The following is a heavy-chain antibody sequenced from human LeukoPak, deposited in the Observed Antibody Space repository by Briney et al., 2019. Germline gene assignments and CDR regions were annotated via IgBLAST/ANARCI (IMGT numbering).Heavy chain of an antibody. V-gene: IGHV3-30*01. J-gene: IGHJ5*02. CDR1: GFTFSSYA. D-gene: IGHD3-9*01. Sequence: EGSLRLSCAASGFTFSSYAMHWVRQAPGKGLEWVAVISYDGSNKYYADSVKGRFTISRDNSKNTLYLQVNSLRAEDTAVYYCAREGNYDILTGWNWFDPWGQGTLVTVSS. CDR3: AREGNYDILTGWNWFDP. CDR2: ISYDGSNK.